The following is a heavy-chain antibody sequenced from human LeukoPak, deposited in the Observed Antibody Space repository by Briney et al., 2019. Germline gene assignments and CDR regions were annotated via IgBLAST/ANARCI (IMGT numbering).Heavy chain of an antibody. CDR2: IIPIFGTA. J-gene: IGHJ6*02. CDR3: AIAVEVYYYYYYGMDV. D-gene: IGHD2-15*01. V-gene: IGHV1-69*13. CDR1: GGTFSSYA. Sequence: SVKVSCKASGGTFSSYAISWVRQAPGQGLEWMGGIIPIFGTANYAQKFQGRVTITADESTSTAYMELSSLRSEDTAVYYCAIAVEVYYYYYYGMDVWGQGTTVTVSS.